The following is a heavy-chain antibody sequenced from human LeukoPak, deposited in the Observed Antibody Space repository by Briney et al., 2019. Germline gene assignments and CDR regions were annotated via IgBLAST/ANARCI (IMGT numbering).Heavy chain of an antibody. D-gene: IGHD1-1*01. CDR3: AVRELERNQTYYYYYMDV. CDR2: IIPIFGTA. Sequence: SVKVSCKASGGTFSSYAISWVRQAPGQGLEWMGGIIPIFGTANYAQKFQGRVTSTADESTSTAYMELSSLRSEDTAVYYCAVRELERNQTYYYYYMDVWGKGTTVTISS. CDR1: GGTFSSYA. V-gene: IGHV1-69*13. J-gene: IGHJ6*03.